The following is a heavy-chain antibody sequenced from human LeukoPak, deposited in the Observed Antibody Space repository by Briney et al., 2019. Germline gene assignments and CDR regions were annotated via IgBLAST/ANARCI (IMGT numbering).Heavy chain of an antibody. CDR2: IKTDGTTT. V-gene: IGHV3-74*03. D-gene: IGHD3-22*01. CDR1: GFTFSSYS. J-gene: IGHJ4*02. Sequence: GGSLRLSCAASGFTFSSYSMHWVRQAPGKGLVWVSRIKTDGTTTTYADSVKGRFTISRDNARNTLYLQMNSLRVEDTAVYYCARENRGYYDSSGYPDYWGQGTLVTVSS. CDR3: ARENRGYYDSSGYPDY.